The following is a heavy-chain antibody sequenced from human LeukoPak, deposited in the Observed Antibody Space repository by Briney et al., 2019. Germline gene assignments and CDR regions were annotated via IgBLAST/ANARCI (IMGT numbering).Heavy chain of an antibody. J-gene: IGHJ6*03. V-gene: IGHV4-39*07. CDR1: GGSISSSSYY. CDR3: ARGFTLFGDFWSGYYPGYMDV. CDR2: IYYSGST. Sequence: SETLSLTCTVSGGSISSSSYYWGWIRQPPGKGLEWLGSIYYSGSTYYNPSLKSRVTISVDTSKNQFSLKLSSVTAADTAVYYCARGFTLFGDFWSGYYPGYMDVWGKGTTVTVSS. D-gene: IGHD3-3*01.